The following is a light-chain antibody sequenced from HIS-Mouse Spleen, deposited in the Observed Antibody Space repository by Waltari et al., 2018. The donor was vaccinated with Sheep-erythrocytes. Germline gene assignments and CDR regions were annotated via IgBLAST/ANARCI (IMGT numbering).Light chain of an antibody. CDR1: SSAVGRYNL. Sequence: QSALTQPASVSGSPGQSITISCTGTSSAVGRYNLVSCYQQHPGKAPKLLIYDGSKRPSGVSNRFSGSKSGNTASLTISGLQAEDEADYYCCSYAGSSTPWVFGGGTKLTVL. J-gene: IGLJ3*02. CDR3: CSYAGSSTPWV. CDR2: DGS. V-gene: IGLV2-23*01.